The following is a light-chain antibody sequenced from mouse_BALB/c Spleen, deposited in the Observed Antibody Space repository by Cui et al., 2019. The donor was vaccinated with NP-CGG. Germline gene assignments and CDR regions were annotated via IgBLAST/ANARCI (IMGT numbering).Light chain of an antibody. CDR2: GTN. CDR3: ALWYSNHWV. CDR1: TGDVTTSNY. Sequence: QAVVTQEPALTTAPGETVTRTCHSSTGDVTTSNYANWVQEKPDHLFTGLIGGTNNRAPGVPARFSGSLIGDKAALTITGAQTEDEAIYFCALWYSNHWVFGGGTKLTVL. V-gene: IGLV1*01. J-gene: IGLJ1*01.